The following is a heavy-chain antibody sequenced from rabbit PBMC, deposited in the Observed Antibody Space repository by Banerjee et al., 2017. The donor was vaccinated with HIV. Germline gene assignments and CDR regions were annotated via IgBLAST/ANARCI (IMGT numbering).Heavy chain of an antibody. V-gene: IGHV1S45*01. D-gene: IGHD2-1*01. J-gene: IGHJ4*01. CDR3: ARDLVGVIGWNFYL. CDR1: GFSFSNKVV. CDR2: INGITGKA. Sequence: QEQLVESGGGLVKPEGSLKLSCTASGFSFSNKVVMCWVRQAPGKGLEWIACINGITGKAVYASWAKGRFTFSKTSSTTVTLQMTSLTAADTATYFCARDLVGVIGWNFYLWGQGTLVTVS.